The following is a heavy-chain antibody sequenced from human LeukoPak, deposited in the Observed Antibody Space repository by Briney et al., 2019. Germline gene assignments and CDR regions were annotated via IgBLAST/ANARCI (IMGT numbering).Heavy chain of an antibody. J-gene: IGHJ6*03. Sequence: SETLSLTCTVSGGSISSYYWSWIRQPPGKGLEWMGYIYYSGSTNYNPSLTSRVTISVDTSKNQFSLKLSSVTAADTAVYYCARVYFDWLSIQYYYYYMDVWGKGTTVTISS. V-gene: IGHV4-59*01. D-gene: IGHD3-9*01. CDR2: IYYSGST. CDR3: ARVYFDWLSIQYYYYYMDV. CDR1: GGSISSYY.